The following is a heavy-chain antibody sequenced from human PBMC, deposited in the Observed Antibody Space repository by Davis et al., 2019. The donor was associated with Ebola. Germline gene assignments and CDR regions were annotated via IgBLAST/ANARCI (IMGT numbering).Heavy chain of an antibody. J-gene: IGHJ3*02. CDR3: AREAGAFDI. Sequence: PSETLSLTFTVSGGSISSSSYYWGWIRQPPGKGLEWIGSIYYSGSTYYNPSLKSRVTISVDTSKNQFSLKLTSVTAADTGVYYCAREAGAFDIWGRGTMVTVSS. CDR1: GGSISSSSYY. V-gene: IGHV4-39*07. CDR2: IYYSGST.